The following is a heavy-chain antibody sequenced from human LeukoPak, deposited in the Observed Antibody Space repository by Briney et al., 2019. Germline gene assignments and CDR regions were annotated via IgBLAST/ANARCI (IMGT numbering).Heavy chain of an antibody. CDR1: GGSFSGYY. Sequence: SETLSLTCAVYGGSFSGYYWSWIRQPPGKGLEWIGEINHSGSTNYNPSLKSRVTISVDTSKNQFSLKLSSVTAADTAVYYCARRARDSSGHFDYWGQGTLVTVSS. CDR3: ARRARDSSGHFDY. V-gene: IGHV4-34*01. J-gene: IGHJ4*02. CDR2: INHSGST. D-gene: IGHD3-22*01.